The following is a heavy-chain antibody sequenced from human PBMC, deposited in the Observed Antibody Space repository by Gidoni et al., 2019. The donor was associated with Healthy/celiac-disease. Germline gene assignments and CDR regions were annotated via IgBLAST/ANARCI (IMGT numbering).Heavy chain of an antibody. CDR2: INHSGST. V-gene: IGHV4-34*01. D-gene: IGHD1-26*01. CDR1: GGSFSGYY. J-gene: IGHJ4*01. CDR3: ARIHSGSRFDY. Sequence: QVQLQQWGAGLLKPSETLSLTCAVYGGSFSGYYWSWIRQPPGKGLEWIGEINHSGSTNYNPSLKSRVTISVDTSKNQFSLKLSSVTAADTAVYYCARIHSGSRFDYWGQEPWSPSPQ.